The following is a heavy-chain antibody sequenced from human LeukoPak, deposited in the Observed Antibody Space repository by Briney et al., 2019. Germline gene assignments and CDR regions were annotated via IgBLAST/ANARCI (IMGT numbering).Heavy chain of an antibody. D-gene: IGHD2-21*02. Sequence: SETLSLTCTVSGGSISSYYWSWIRQPAGKGLEWMGRIYTSLSTNYNPSLKSLLTISLDTSKNQFSLKLSSVTAADTAVYYCARDKRGGDCYEDWFDPWGQGTLVTVSS. J-gene: IGHJ5*02. CDR1: GGSISSYY. CDR3: ARDKRGGDCYEDWFDP. V-gene: IGHV4-4*07. CDR2: IYTSLST.